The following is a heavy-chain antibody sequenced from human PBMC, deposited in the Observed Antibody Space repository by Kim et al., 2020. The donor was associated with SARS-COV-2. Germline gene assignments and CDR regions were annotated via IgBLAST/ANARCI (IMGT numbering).Heavy chain of an antibody. CDR3: ARDRDSGSYYGMDV. D-gene: IGHD1-26*01. Sequence: GGYLRLSCAASGFTFSSYSMNWVRQAPGKGLEWVSSISSSSSYIYYADSVKGRFTISRDNAKNSLYLQMNSLRAEDTAVYYCARDRDSGSYYGMDVWGQGTTVTVSS. CDR1: GFTFSSYS. CDR2: ISSSSSYI. J-gene: IGHJ6*02. V-gene: IGHV3-21*01.